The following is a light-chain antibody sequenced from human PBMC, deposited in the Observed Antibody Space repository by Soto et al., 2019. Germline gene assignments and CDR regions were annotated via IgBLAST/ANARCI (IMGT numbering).Light chain of an antibody. J-gene: IGKJ4*01. V-gene: IGKV3-15*01. CDR1: QSVYSK. Sequence: EIVMTQSPATLSASPGERATLSCRASQSVYSKLAWYQQKPGQAPRLLIYGASTGATGIPDRFRGSGSGTEFTLTISSLQSEDFAVYYCQQYENWPPLTFGGGTKVEIK. CDR2: GAS. CDR3: QQYENWPPLT.